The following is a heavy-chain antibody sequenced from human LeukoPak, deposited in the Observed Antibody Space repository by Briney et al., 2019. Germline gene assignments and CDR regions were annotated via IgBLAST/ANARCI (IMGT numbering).Heavy chain of an antibody. CDR1: GFTFSSYS. Sequence: GGSLRLFCVASGFTFSSYSMNWVRQAPGKGLEWVSSISSSSSYKYYTDSVKGRFTISRDNAKNSLYLQMNSLRAEDTAVYYCARSAAGTYYWGPGTLVTVSS. CDR3: ARSAAGTYY. CDR2: ISSSSSYK. V-gene: IGHV3-21*01. D-gene: IGHD1-1*01. J-gene: IGHJ4*02.